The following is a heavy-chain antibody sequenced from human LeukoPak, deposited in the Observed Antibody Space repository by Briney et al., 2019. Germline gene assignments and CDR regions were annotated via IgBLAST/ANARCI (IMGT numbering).Heavy chain of an antibody. V-gene: IGHV3-30*18. CDR3: AKSRVQGSDP. D-gene: IGHD1-1*01. CDR1: GFTFSSYA. J-gene: IGHJ5*02. Sequence: GGSLRLSCAASGFTFSSYAMHWVRQAPGKGLEWVALISYDGSNKYYADSVKGRFTISRDNSKNTLYLQMNSLRAEDTAVYYCAKSRVQGSDPWGQGTLVTVSS. CDR2: ISYDGSNK.